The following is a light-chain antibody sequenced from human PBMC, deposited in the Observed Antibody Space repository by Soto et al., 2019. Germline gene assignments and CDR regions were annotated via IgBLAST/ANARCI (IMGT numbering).Light chain of an antibody. J-gene: IGKJ1*01. CDR2: GAS. Sequence: LMTQSPATLSVSPGERATLSCRASQSVSSNLAWYQQKPGQAPRLLIYGASTRATGIPARFSGSGSGTDFTLTISSLQSEDFAVYYCQQFGTSPGTFGQGTKVDIK. CDR1: QSVSSN. CDR3: QQFGTSPGT. V-gene: IGKV3-15*01.